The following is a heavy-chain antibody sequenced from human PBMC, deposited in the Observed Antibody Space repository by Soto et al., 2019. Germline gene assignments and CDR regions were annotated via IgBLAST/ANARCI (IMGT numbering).Heavy chain of an antibody. CDR1: GFAFSDPY. D-gene: IGHD4-17*01. CDR2: ISNSGSTI. J-gene: IGHJ4*02. Sequence: QVQLVESGGGLVKPGGPLRLSCAASGFAFSDPYIRWIRQAPGKGLEWISYISNSGSTIYYADSVKGRFTISRDNAKKSLYLQMDSLTADDTAAYYCARGGASVTTPVDYWGQGTQVTVSS. CDR3: ARGGASVTTPVDY. V-gene: IGHV3-11*01.